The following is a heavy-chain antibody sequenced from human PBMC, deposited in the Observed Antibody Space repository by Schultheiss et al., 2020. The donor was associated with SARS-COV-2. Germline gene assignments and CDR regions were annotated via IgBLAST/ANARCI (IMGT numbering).Heavy chain of an antibody. CDR3: ARHKGDYGDYYSPFDY. Sequence: SQTLSLTCTVSGGSISSGGYYWSWIRQPPGKGLEWIGYIYYSGSTNYNPSRKSRVTISVDTSKNQFSLKLSSVTAADTAVYYCARHKGDYGDYYSPFDYWGQGTLVTVSS. CDR1: GGSISSGGYY. V-gene: IGHV4-61*08. J-gene: IGHJ4*02. CDR2: IYYSGST. D-gene: IGHD4-17*01.